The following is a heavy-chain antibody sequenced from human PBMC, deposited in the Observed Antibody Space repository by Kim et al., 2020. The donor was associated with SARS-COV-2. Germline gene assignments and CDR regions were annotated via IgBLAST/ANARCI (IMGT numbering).Heavy chain of an antibody. Sequence: SETLSLPCTVSGGSFSSYYWSWIRQPPGKGLEWIGYIYYSGSTNYNPSLKSRVTISVDTSKNQFSLKLSSGTAADTAVYDCARHLWAPYDAFDIWGQGTMVTVCS. V-gene: IGHV4-59*13. D-gene: IGHD3-16*01. J-gene: IGHJ3*02. CDR3: ARHLWAPYDAFDI. CDR2: IYYSGST. CDR1: GGSFSSYY.